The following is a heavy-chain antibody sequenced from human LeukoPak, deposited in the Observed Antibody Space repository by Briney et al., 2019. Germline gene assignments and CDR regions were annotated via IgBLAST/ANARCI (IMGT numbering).Heavy chain of an antibody. V-gene: IGHV4-59*01. CDR2: IYYSGST. CDR3: ARGRIAAAGTGPYYYGMDV. D-gene: IGHD6-13*01. Sequence: SETPSLTCTVSGGSISSYYWSWIRQPPGKGLEWIGYIYYSGSTNYNPSLKSRVTISVDTSKNQFSLKLSSVTAADTAVYYCARGRIAAAGTGPYYYGMDVWGQGTTVTVSS. CDR1: GGSISSYY. J-gene: IGHJ6*02.